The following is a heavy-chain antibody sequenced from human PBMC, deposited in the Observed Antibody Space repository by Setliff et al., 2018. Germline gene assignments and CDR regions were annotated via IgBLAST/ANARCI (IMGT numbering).Heavy chain of an antibody. CDR2: INAGNGNT. D-gene: IGHD2-15*01. CDR3: ARSGGSNWQTKLDY. CDR1: GYTFTSYA. Sequence: GASVKVSCKASGYTFTSYAIHWVRKAPGQRLEWMGWINAGNGNTKYSQEFQDRVTITRDTSASIAFMELSSLRSEDMAVYYCARSGGSNWQTKLDYWGQGTLVTVSS. J-gene: IGHJ4*02. V-gene: IGHV1-3*03.